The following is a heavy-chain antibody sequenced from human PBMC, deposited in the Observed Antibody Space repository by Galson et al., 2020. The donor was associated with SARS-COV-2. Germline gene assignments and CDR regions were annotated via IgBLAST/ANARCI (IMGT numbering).Heavy chain of an antibody. CDR3: ARRVDFWSGYFDS. CDR1: GDSISSSHW. V-gene: IGHV4-4*02. CDR2: IYHSGSP. Sequence: SQTLSLTCAVSGDSISSSHWWSWVRQPPGKGLEWIGEIYHSGSPNYSPSLKTRVTISVDKSKNQFTLKLTSVTAADTAIYYCARRVDFWSGYFDSWGQGTQVAVSS. D-gene: IGHD3-3*01. J-gene: IGHJ4*02.